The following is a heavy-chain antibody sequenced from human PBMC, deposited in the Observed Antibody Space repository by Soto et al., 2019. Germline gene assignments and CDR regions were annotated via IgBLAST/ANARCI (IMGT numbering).Heavy chain of an antibody. CDR2: INPNSGGT. D-gene: IGHD3-22*01. V-gene: IGHV1-2*02. Sequence: ASVKVSCKASGYTFTGYYMHWVRQAPGQGLEWMGWINPNSGGTNYAQKFQGRVTMTRDTSISTAYMELSSLRSDDTAVYYCARDGWDYYDSSGYGYWGQGTLVTVPS. CDR3: ARDGWDYYDSSGYGY. J-gene: IGHJ4*02. CDR1: GYTFTGYY.